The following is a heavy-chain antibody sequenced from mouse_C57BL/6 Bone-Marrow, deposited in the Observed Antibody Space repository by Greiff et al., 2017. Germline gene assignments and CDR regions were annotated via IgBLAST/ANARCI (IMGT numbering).Heavy chain of an antibody. CDR1: GFTFSSYA. V-gene: IGHV5-9-1*02. D-gene: IGHD1-1*01. J-gene: IGHJ1*03. CDR3: TRDSPLYYGSSYWYFDV. Sequence: EVHLVESGEGLVKPGGSLKLSCAASGFTFSSYAMSWVRQTPEKRLEWVAYISSGGDYIYYADTVKGRFTISRDNARNTLYLQMSSLKSEDTAMYYCTRDSPLYYGSSYWYFDVWGTGTTVTVSS. CDR2: ISSGGDYI.